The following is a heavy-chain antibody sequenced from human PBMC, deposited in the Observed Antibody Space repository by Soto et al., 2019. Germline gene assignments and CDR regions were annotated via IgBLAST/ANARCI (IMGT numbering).Heavy chain of an antibody. CDR1: GGNFSGYY. D-gene: IGHD3-10*01. V-gene: IGHV4-34*01. J-gene: IGHJ6*01. CDR3: ARGPNYYSSGSYVGGYYYGMDV. Sequence: SHTLSLTCAVYGGNFSGYYWSWIRQPPGKGLEWIGEINHSGSTNYNPSLKRRVTISVDTSKNQFSLKLNSVTAADTAVYYCARGPNYYSSGSYVGGYYYGMDVLGQGSTVTVSP. CDR2: INHSGST.